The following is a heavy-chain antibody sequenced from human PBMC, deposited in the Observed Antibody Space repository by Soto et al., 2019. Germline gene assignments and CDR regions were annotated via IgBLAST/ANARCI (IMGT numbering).Heavy chain of an antibody. CDR2: MNPNSGNT. J-gene: IGHJ3*02. CDR1: GYTFTSYD. CDR3: AASIISRGYSYGIPTYDAPDAFDI. V-gene: IGHV1-8*01. D-gene: IGHD5-18*01. Sequence: ASVKVSCKASGYTFTSYDINWVRQATGQGFEYLGWMNPNSGNTGYVKKFQGGVTMTRDTSMSTAYMELRSLRSDDTAVYYCAASIISRGYSYGIPTYDAPDAFDIWGQGTMVTVSS.